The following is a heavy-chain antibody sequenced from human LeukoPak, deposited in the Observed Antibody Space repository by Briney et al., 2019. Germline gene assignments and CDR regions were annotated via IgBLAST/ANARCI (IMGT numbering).Heavy chain of an antibody. CDR2: IYSGGAT. D-gene: IGHD4-11*01. Sequence: GGSLRLSCAASGFTVSSNYMSWVRQAPGKGLEWVSVIYSGGATFYADSVKGRFTISRDNSKNTLFLQMNSLRAEDTAVYYCAHTVTTLGSYFDYWGQGTLVTVSS. J-gene: IGHJ4*02. CDR3: AHTVTTLGSYFDY. CDR1: GFTVSSNY. V-gene: IGHV3-66*02.